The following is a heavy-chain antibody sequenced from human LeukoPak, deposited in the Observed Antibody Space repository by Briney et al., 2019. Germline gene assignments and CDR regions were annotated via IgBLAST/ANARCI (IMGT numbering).Heavy chain of an antibody. Sequence: PETLSLTCAVYGGSFSGYYWSWIRQPPGKGLEWIGEINHSGSTNYNPSLKSRVTISVDTSKNQFSLKLSSVTAADTAVYYCARPPYYYDSSGYDYWGQGTLVTVSS. CDR1: GGSFSGYY. CDR2: INHSGST. V-gene: IGHV4-34*01. CDR3: ARPPYYYDSSGYDY. D-gene: IGHD3-22*01. J-gene: IGHJ4*02.